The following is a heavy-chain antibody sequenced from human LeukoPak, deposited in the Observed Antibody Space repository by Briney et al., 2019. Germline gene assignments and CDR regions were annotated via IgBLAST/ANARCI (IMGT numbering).Heavy chain of an antibody. V-gene: IGHV4-39*01. D-gene: IGHD6-13*01. CDR2: IYYSGST. CDR1: GGSISSSSYY. Sequence: SETLSLTCTVSGGSISSSSYYWGWIRQPPGKGLEWIGSIYYSGSTYYNPSLKSRVTISVDTSKNQFSLKLSSVTAADTAVYYCARHNPGIAAAGTMALDYWGQGTLVTVSS. J-gene: IGHJ4*02. CDR3: ARHNPGIAAAGTMALDY.